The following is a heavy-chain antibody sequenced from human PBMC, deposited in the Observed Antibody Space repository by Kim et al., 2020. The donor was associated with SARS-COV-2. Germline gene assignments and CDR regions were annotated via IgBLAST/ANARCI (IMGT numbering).Heavy chain of an antibody. V-gene: IGHV4-39*07. Sequence: SETLSLTCSVSGGSINNNVYYWGWFRQPLGKGLEWIGSIDHTGSTSYNASLTSRATISVDTSRNQFSLKLTSLTAADTAVYYCARDGNDTNTWGYYFVY. CDR3: ARDGNDTNTWGYYFVY. CDR1: GGSINNNVYY. D-gene: IGHD5-12*01. CDR2: IDHTGST. J-gene: IGHJ4*01.